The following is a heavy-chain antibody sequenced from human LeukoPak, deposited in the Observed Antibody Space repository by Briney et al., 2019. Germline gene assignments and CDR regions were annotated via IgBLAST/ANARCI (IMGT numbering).Heavy chain of an antibody. D-gene: IGHD6-13*01. Sequence: SETLSLTCTVSGGSISTHFWSWIRQPAGKGLEWIGRISTTGSTNYNPSLKSRVTMSIDTSKNQFSLKLTSVTAADTAVYYCARFGSSTWYKGAFDIWGQGTMVTVAS. CDR2: ISTTGST. V-gene: IGHV4-4*07. J-gene: IGHJ3*02. CDR3: ARFGSSTWYKGAFDI. CDR1: GGSISTHF.